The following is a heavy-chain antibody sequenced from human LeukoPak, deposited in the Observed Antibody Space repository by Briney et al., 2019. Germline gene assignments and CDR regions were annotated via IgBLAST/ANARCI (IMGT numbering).Heavy chain of an antibody. Sequence: GASVKVSCKASGYTFTSYYMHWVRQAPGQGPEWMGIINPSGGSTSYAQKFQGRVTVTRDTSTSTVYMELSSLRSEDTTVYYCARDSPRVYYGSGSYYNALGYWGQGTLVTVSS. CDR1: GYTFTSYY. J-gene: IGHJ4*02. V-gene: IGHV1-46*01. CDR3: ARDSPRVYYGSGSYYNALGY. D-gene: IGHD3-10*01. CDR2: INPSGGST.